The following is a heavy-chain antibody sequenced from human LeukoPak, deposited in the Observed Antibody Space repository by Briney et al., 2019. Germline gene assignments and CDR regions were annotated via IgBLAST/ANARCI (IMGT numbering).Heavy chain of an antibody. CDR1: GGSISSYY. J-gene: IGHJ6*04. V-gene: IGHV4-59*01. D-gene: IGHD5-12*01. CDR3: AREASPAEGYGMDV. CDR2: IYYSGST. Sequence: SETLSLTCTVSGGSISSYYWSWSRQPPGEGLEWIGYIYYSGSTNYNPSLKSRVTISVDTSKNQFSLKLSSVTAADTAVYYCAREASPAEGYGMDVWGKGTTVTVSS.